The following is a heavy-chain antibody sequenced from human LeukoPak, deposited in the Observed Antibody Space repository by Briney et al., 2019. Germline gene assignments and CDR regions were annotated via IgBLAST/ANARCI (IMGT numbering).Heavy chain of an antibody. V-gene: IGHV3-7*01. CDR1: GFTFSSYW. D-gene: IGHD6-19*01. CDR3: ARSVFAVAGPLVFYYYMDV. J-gene: IGHJ6*03. CDR2: IKQDGSEK. Sequence: GGSLRLSCAASGFTFSSYWMSWVRQAPGKGLEWVANIKQDGSEKYYVDSVKGRFTISRDNAKNSLYLQMNSLRAEDTAVYYCARSVFAVAGPLVFYYYMDVWGKGTTVTVSS.